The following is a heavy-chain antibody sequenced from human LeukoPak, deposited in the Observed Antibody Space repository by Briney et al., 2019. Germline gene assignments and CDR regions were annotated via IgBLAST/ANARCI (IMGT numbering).Heavy chain of an antibody. V-gene: IGHV3-21*01. CDR3: AELGITMIGGV. J-gene: IGHJ6*04. Sequence: GGSLRLSCAASAFTFSNYSLNWVRQAPGKGLEWVSSISSSSSYIYYADSVKGRFTISRDNAKNSLYLQMNSLRAEDTAVYYCAELGITMIGGVWGKGTTVTISS. D-gene: IGHD3-10*02. CDR2: ISSSSSYI. CDR1: AFTFSNYS.